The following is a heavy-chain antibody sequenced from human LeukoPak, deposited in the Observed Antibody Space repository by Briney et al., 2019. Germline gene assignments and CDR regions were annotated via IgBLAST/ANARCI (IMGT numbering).Heavy chain of an antibody. V-gene: IGHV1-24*01. J-gene: IGHJ4*02. CDR1: GYTLTELS. D-gene: IGHD3-22*01. Sequence: ASVKVSRKVSGYTLTELSMHWVRQAPGKGLEWMGGFDPEDGETIYAQKFQGRVTMTEDTSTDTAYMELSSLRSEDTAVYYCATGGDITTGSFDYWGQGTLVTVSS. CDR3: ATGGDITTGSFDY. CDR2: FDPEDGET.